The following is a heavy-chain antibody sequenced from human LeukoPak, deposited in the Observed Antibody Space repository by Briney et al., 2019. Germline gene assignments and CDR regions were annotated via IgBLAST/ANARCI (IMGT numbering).Heavy chain of an antibody. CDR3: AREGIVATIPFDY. CDR2: ISSSGSTI. V-gene: IGHV3-11*01. CDR1: GFTFSDYY. D-gene: IGHD5-12*01. J-gene: IGHJ4*02. Sequence: GGSLRLPCAASGFTFSDYYMSWIRQAPGKGLEWVSYISSSGSTIYYADSVKGRFTISRDNAKNSLYLQMNSLRAEDTAVYYCAREGIVATIPFDYWGQGTLVTVSS.